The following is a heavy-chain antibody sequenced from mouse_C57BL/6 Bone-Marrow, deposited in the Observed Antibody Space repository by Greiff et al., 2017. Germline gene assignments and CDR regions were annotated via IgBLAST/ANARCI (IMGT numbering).Heavy chain of an antibody. J-gene: IGHJ1*03. D-gene: IGHD1-1*01. V-gene: IGHV1-64*01. Sequence: QVQLQQPGAELVKPGASVKLSCKASGYTFTSYWMHWVKQRPGQGLEWIGMIHPNSGSTNYNEKFKSKATLTVDKSSSTAYMQLSRLTSEDSAVYYCAGYYGSSRSSYWYFDVWGTGTTVTVSS. CDR2: IHPNSGST. CDR1: GYTFTSYW. CDR3: AGYYGSSRSSYWYFDV.